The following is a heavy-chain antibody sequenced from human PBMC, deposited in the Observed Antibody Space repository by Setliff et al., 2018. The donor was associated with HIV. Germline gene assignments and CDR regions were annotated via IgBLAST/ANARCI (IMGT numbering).Heavy chain of an antibody. J-gene: IGHJ2*01. CDR2: IIPIFGST. Sequence: KVSCKASGGTFSNYAFSWVRQAPGQGLEWMGGIIPIFGSTKYAQKFQGRVTISADESTTTADMELSSLRSEDTAVYYCARDDHYYDSGSYYSDWYFDLWGRGTLVTVS. CDR3: ARDDHYYDSGSYYSDWYFDL. D-gene: IGHD3-10*01. CDR1: GGTFSNYA. V-gene: IGHV1-69*01.